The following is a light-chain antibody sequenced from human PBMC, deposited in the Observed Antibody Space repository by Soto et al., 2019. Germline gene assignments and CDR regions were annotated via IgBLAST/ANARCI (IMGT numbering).Light chain of an antibody. CDR2: EVT. J-gene: IGLJ2*01. V-gene: IGLV2-14*01. CDR3: SSYTSGSTVI. Sequence: QSALTQPASVSGSPGQSITISFTGTRSDVGGYNYVSWYQHHPGKAPKLLIYEVTNRPAEVSNRFSGSKSGITASLTISGLQSEDEADYYCSSYTSGSTVIFGGGTKLTVL. CDR1: RSDVGGYNY.